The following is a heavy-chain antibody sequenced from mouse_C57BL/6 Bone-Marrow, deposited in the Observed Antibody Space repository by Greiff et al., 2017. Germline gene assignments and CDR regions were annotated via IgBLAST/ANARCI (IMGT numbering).Heavy chain of an antibody. V-gene: IGHV1-55*01. D-gene: IGHD1-1*01. CDR2: IYPGSGST. J-gene: IGHJ2*01. CDR1: GYTFTSYW. Sequence: QVQLQQPGAELVKPGASVKMSCKASGYTFTSYWITWVKQRPGQGLEWIGDIYPGSGSTNYNEKFKGKATLTVDTSSSTAYMQLSSLTSEDSAVYYCARGTTVVATDYWGQGTTLTVSS. CDR3: ARGTTVVATDY.